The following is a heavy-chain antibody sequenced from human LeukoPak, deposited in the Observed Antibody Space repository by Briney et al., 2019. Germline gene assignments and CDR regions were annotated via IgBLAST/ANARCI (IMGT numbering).Heavy chain of an antibody. CDR2: ISAYNGNT. J-gene: IGHJ5*02. Sequence: GASVKVSCKASGYTFTSYGISWVRQAPGQGLEWMGWISAYNGNTNYAQKLQGRVTMTTDTSTSTAYMELRSLRSDDTAVYYCAGQPGTTVTSDNWFDPWGQGTLVTVSS. D-gene: IGHD4-11*01. CDR3: AGQPGTTVTSDNWFDP. V-gene: IGHV1-18*01. CDR1: GYTFTSYG.